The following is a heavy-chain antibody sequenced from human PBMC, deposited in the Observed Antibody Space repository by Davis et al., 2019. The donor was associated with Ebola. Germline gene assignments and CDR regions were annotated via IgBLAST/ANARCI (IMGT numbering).Heavy chain of an antibody. CDR3: ARGSPMDV. CDR1: GGSISSHY. V-gene: IGHV4-59*11. CDR2: IYHSGRT. Sequence: PSETLSLTCTVSGGSISSHYWSWIRQPPGKGLEWIGYIYHSGRTSYNPSLKSRVTISVDSSKNQFSLKLTSVTAADTAVYYCARGSPMDVWGQGTSVTVSS. J-gene: IGHJ6*02.